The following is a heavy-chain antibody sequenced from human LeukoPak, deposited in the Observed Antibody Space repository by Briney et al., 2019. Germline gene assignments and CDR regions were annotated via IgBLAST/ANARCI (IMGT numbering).Heavy chain of an antibody. CDR1: GYTFTGYY. CDR3: ATLTPYGGNRRNDAFDI. CDR2: INPNSGGT. V-gene: IGHV1-2*06. D-gene: IGHD4-23*01. J-gene: IGHJ3*02. Sequence: ASVTVSCKASGYTFTGYYMHWVRQAPGQGLEWMGRINPNSGGTNYAQKSQGRVTMTRDTSISTAYMELSRLRSDDTAVYYCATLTPYGGNRRNDAFDIWGQGTMVTVSS.